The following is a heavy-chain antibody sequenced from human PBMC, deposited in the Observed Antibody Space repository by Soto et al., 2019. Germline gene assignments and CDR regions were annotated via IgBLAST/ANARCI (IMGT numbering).Heavy chain of an antibody. V-gene: IGHV4-39*01. CDR2: IYYSGGT. D-gene: IGHD2-21*02. CDR1: GDSISITSYY. CDR3: ARHVEKETAMAPAYFDN. J-gene: IGHJ4*02. Sequence: QLQLQESGPGLVKPSETLSLTCTVSGDSISITSYYWGWIRQPPGKGLEWIGSIYYSGGTYYSPSLKSRVTMSVDTSKNQFSLNLSSVTVEDTAVFFCARHVEKETAMAPAYFDNWGRGTLVTVSS.